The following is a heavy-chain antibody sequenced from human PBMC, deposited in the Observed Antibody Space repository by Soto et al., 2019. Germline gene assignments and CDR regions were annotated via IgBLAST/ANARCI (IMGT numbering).Heavy chain of an antibody. CDR2: IITMFGTA. J-gene: IGHJ6*02. V-gene: IGHV1-69*12. CDR1: GGTFSSYA. CDR3: ARDDVDTAMPYGMDV. D-gene: IGHD5-18*01. Sequence: QVQLVQSGAEVKKPVSSVKVSCKASGGTFSSYAISWVRQAPGQGLERMGGIITMFGTANYAKKFQGRVTLTADEATSTPYMELSRLRSEDTAVYYCARDDVDTAMPYGMDVWGQGTTVTVSS.